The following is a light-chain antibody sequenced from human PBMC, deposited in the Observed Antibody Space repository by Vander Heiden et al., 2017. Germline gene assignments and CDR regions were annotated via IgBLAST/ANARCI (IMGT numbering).Light chain of an antibody. J-gene: IGKJ1*01. Sequence: IQMTQSPSTLSASIGDRVTITCRASQSINSWLAWYQQKPGKAPKLLIYRASSLESGVPSRFSGSGSGTEFTLTISSLQPDDFATYYCQQYNSFPWTFGQGTKVGIK. CDR1: QSINSW. V-gene: IGKV1-5*03. CDR3: QQYNSFPWT. CDR2: RAS.